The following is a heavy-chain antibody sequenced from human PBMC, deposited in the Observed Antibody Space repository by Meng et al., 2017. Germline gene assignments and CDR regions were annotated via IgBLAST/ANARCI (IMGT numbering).Heavy chain of an antibody. CDR3: ASRYDSSGSAAFQH. V-gene: IGHV1-69*02. D-gene: IGHD3-22*01. J-gene: IGHJ1*01. Sequence: QVQLVQTGAEVKKPGSSVKVACKASGGTFSSYTISWVRQASGQGLEWMGRIIPILGIANYAQKFQGRVTITADKSTSTAYMELSSLRSEDTAVYYCASRYDSSGSAAFQHWGQGTLVTVSS. CDR2: IIPILGIA. CDR1: GGTFSSYT.